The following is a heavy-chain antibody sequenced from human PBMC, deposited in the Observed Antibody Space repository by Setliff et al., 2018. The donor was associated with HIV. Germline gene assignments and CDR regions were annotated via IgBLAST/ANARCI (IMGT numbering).Heavy chain of an antibody. V-gene: IGHV4-61*02. Sequence: SETLSLTCTVSGGSISSGSYYWSWIRQPAGKGLEWIGRIYTSGTTTYNPSLKSRVTISVDTSKNKFSLKLNSVTAADTAVYYCAREDYYDQKGAFDIWGQGTMVTVSS. J-gene: IGHJ3*02. CDR1: GGSISSGSYY. CDR3: AREDYYDQKGAFDI. D-gene: IGHD3-22*01. CDR2: IYTSGTT.